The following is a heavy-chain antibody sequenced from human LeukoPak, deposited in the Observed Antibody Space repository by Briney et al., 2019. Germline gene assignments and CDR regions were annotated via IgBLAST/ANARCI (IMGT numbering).Heavy chain of an antibody. Sequence: PSETLSLTCTVSGASITDYYWSWIRQPPAKGLEWIGYIYYSGSPNYNPSLKSRVIFSLDTSQNQFSLKLTSVTAADTAVYYCAYGGDAYKTGYWGQGTLVTVSS. CDR2: IYYSGSP. CDR3: AYGGDAYKTGY. CDR1: GASITDYY. D-gene: IGHD5-24*01. J-gene: IGHJ4*02. V-gene: IGHV4-59*01.